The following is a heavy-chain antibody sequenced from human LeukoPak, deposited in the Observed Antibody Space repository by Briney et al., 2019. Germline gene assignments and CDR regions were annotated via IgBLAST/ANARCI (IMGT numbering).Heavy chain of an antibody. D-gene: IGHD3-22*01. CDR2: IKQDGSEK. V-gene: IGHV3-7*01. CDR1: GFTFSSYW. CDR3: ARHEKDYYYDSSGFMGNDAFDI. Sequence: GGSLRLSCAASGFTFSSYWMSWVRQAPGKGLEWVANIKQDGSEKYYVDSVKGRFTISRDNAKNSLYLQMNSLRAEDTAVYYCARHEKDYYYDSSGFMGNDAFDIWGQGTMVTVSS. J-gene: IGHJ3*02.